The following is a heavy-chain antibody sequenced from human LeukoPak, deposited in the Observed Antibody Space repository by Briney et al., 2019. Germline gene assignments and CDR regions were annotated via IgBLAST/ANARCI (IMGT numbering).Heavy chain of an antibody. D-gene: IGHD3-10*01. J-gene: IGHJ4*02. CDR3: ARTRGPGWYFDY. CDR1: GFTFSNYA. Sequence: HPGGSLRLSCAASGFTFSNYAVSWVRQAPGKGLEWVSGISGSGGSTYYADSVKGRFTISRDNSKNTLYLQMNSLRAEDTAVYYCARTRGPGWYFDYWGQGTLVTVSS. CDR2: ISGSGGST. V-gene: IGHV3-23*01.